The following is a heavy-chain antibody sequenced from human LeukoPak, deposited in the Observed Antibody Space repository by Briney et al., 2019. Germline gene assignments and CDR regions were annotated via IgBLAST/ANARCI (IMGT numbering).Heavy chain of an antibody. CDR1: GFTFSSYS. CDR2: ISGSGSNI. V-gene: IGHV3-48*01. Sequence: GGSLRLSCAASGFTFSSYSMNWVRQAPGKGLEWVSYISGSGSNIYYADSVKGRFTISRDSAKNSLYLQMSSLRAEDTAVYYCARGKMGYYGMDVWGQGTAVTVSS. CDR3: ARGKMGYYGMDV. D-gene: IGHD2-8*01. J-gene: IGHJ6*02.